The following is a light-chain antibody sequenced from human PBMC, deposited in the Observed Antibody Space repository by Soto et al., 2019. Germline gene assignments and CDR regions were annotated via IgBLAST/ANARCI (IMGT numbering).Light chain of an antibody. J-gene: IGKJ1*01. CDR2: GAS. CDR1: QTIDNK. V-gene: IGKV3-15*01. CDR3: QQYKDCRT. Sequence: IVMTQSPATLSVSPGERATLSCRASQTIDNKLAWYQQRPGQAPRLLIYGASIRATGIPARFSGSGSGTEFPLTISGLQSEYFAVYFRQQYKDCRTFGQGTNVDIK.